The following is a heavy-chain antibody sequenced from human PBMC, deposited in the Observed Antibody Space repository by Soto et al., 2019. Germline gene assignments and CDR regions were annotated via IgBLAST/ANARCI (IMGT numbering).Heavy chain of an antibody. Sequence: QVQLVESGGGVVQPGRSLRLSCAASGFMFSDYAMLWVRQAPGKGLEWVAAISYDGTNKYYADSVKGRFTISRDNSKNTLFLQMNSLRAEDTAVYYCARDPSPYTSGWYGVDFWGHGTLVTVSS. D-gene: IGHD6-19*01. CDR2: ISYDGTNK. CDR3: ARDPSPYTSGWYGVDF. J-gene: IGHJ4*01. V-gene: IGHV3-30*04. CDR1: GFMFSDYA.